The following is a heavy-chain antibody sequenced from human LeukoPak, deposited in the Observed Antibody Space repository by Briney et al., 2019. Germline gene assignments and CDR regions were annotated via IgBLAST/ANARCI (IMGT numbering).Heavy chain of an antibody. V-gene: IGHV4-31*03. CDR1: GGSISSGGYY. CDR3: ARAGGLLLWFGELLPYYFDY. CDR2: IYYSGST. J-gene: IGHJ4*02. Sequence: SETLSLTCTVSGGSISSGGYYWSWIRQHPGKGLVWIGYIYYSGSTYYNPSLKSRVTISVDTSKNQFSLKLSSVTAADTAVYYCARAGGLLLWFGELLPYYFDYWAREPWSPSPQ. D-gene: IGHD3-10*01.